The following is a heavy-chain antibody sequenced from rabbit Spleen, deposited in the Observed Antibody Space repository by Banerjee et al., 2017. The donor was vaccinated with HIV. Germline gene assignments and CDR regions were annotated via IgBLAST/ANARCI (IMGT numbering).Heavy chain of an antibody. V-gene: IGHV1S40*01. CDR1: GFSFSSSYY. D-gene: IGHD2-1*01. J-gene: IGHJ4*01. CDR3: ARGSAPMTMVIIGFYLSL. CDR2: IYADSSGST. Sequence: QSLEESGGDLVKPGASLTLTCTASGFSFSSSYYMCWVHQAPGKGLECIACIYADSSGSTWYASWAKGRFTISKTSSTTVTLQMTTLTVADMATYFCARGSAPMTMVIIGFYLSLWGPGTLVTVS.